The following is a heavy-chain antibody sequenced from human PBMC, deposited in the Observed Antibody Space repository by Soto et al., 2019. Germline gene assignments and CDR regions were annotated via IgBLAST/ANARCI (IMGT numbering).Heavy chain of an antibody. Sequence: QVQLVHSGAEVKKPGASVKVSCKASGYTLTHYAMHWVRQAPGQRLEWMGWINTGNGNTKYSQKFQGRVTITTDTSAGTAYRELSSLRSEDTAVYYCARDGAVAGDTNFDYWGKGTLVTVSS. V-gene: IGHV1-3*04. CDR2: INTGNGNT. D-gene: IGHD6-19*01. J-gene: IGHJ4*02. CDR1: GYTLTHYA. CDR3: ARDGAVAGDTNFDY.